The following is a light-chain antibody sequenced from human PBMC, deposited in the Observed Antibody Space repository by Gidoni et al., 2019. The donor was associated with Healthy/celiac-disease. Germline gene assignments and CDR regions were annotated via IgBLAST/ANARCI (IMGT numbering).Light chain of an antibody. J-gene: IGLJ1*01. CDR3: AAGDDSLNGYV. CDR2: SNN. V-gene: IGLV1-44*01. CDR1: SSNIGSNT. Sequence: QSVLTQPPSASGTPGQRVTISCSGSSSNIGSNTVNWYQQRPGTAPKLLIYSNNQRPPGVPDRVSGAKSGTSASLAISGLQSEDEADYYCAAGDDSLNGYVFGTGTKVTVL.